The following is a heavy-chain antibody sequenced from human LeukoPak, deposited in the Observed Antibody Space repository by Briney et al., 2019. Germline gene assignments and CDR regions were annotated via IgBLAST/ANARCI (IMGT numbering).Heavy chain of an antibody. CDR1: GFTFSSYA. CDR3: AKAGGSADYGGNSGNVY. J-gene: IGHJ4*02. CDR2: ISGSGDTT. V-gene: IGHV3-23*01. Sequence: GGSLRLSCAASGFTFSSYAMNWVCQAPGKGLEWVSVISGSGDTTFYADSVKGRFTISKDNSKNTLYLQMNNLRAEDTAVYYCAKAGGSADYGGNSGNVYWGQGTLVIVSS. D-gene: IGHD4-23*01.